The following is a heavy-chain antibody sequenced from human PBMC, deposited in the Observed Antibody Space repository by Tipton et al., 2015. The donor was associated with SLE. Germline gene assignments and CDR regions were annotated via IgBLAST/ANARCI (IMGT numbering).Heavy chain of an antibody. J-gene: IGHJ4*02. CDR2: AFYSGTT. CDR3: ARHVPSYCGGDCAHFDD. Sequence: TLSLTCSVSGTSISNYYWSWIRQPPGKGLEWIGYAFYSGTTDSNPSLKSRVTMSIDTSKNQFSLRLSSVTAADTAIYYCARHVPSYCGGDCAHFDDWGQGTLVTVSS. CDR1: GTSISNYY. D-gene: IGHD2-21*01. V-gene: IGHV4-59*08.